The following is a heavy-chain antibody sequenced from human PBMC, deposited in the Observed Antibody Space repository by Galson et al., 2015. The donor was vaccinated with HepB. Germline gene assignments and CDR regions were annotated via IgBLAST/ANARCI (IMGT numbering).Heavy chain of an antibody. V-gene: IGHV3-7*01. Sequence: SLRLSCAASGFTFSNSWMNWVRQPPGKGLEWVANIGREGNERNYVDSVKGRFAISRDNPRNSVYLQLNSLRADDTAVYYCARRSPGWDWRQGTLVTGSS. D-gene: IGHD3-16*01. J-gene: IGHJ4*02. CDR1: GFTFSNSW. CDR2: IGREGNER. CDR3: ARRSPGWD.